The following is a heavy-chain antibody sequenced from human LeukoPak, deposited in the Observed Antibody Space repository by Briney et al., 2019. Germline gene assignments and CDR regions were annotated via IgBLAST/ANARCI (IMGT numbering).Heavy chain of an antibody. CDR3: ARERGNSPFDY. CDR2: IYSGGST. Sequence: GGSLRLSCAASGFTVSSNYMSWVRQAPGEGLEWVSVIYSGGSTYYADSVKGRFTISRDNSKNTLYLQMNSLRAEDTAVYYCARERGNSPFDYWGQGTLVTVSS. CDR1: GFTVSSNY. D-gene: IGHD2/OR15-2a*01. V-gene: IGHV3-66*01. J-gene: IGHJ4*02.